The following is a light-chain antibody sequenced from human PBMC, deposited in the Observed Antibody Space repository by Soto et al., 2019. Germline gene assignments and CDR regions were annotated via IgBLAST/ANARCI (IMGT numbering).Light chain of an antibody. CDR2: DVS. CDR3: QQRNYWQVT. J-gene: IGKJ5*01. Sequence: VVLAHAPVSLSFSPGERATLSFRASQSVSSYLAWYQQKPGQAPRLLIYDVSNRATGIPARFSGSGSGTDFTLTISSLEPEDFAVYYCQQRNYWQVTFGQGTRLEIK. CDR1: QSVSSY. V-gene: IGKV3-11*01.